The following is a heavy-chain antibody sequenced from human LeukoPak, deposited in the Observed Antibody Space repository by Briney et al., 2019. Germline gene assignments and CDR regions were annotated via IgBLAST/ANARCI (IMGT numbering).Heavy chain of an antibody. CDR2: VYYSGST. D-gene: IGHD3-10*01. Sequence: SETLSLTCTVSGGSISTSDYYWGWIRQPPGKGLEWIGSVYYSGSTYYTPSLRSRVTISLDTSKNQFSLKLSSVTAADTAVYYCARDSMVRGMGYWGQGTLVTVSS. CDR3: ARDSMVRGMGY. V-gene: IGHV4-39*02. CDR1: GGSISTSDYY. J-gene: IGHJ4*02.